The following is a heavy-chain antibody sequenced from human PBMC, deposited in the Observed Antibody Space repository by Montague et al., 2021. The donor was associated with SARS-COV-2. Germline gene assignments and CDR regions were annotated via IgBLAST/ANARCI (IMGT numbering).Heavy chain of an antibody. Sequence: SETLSLTCAVHGTSFSGYYWNWIRQPPGKGLEWIGEINHGGSTKYSPSLKGRLTISADTSKNQFSLKLTSVAAADTAVYYCARLRDGVIPSPILGVGPYYSYHDFDVGGSGTTITVSS. J-gene: IGHJ6*03. CDR3: ARLRDGVIPSPILGVGPYYSYHDFDV. CDR2: INHGGST. V-gene: IGHV4-34*01. CDR1: GTSFSGYY. D-gene: IGHD3-10*01.